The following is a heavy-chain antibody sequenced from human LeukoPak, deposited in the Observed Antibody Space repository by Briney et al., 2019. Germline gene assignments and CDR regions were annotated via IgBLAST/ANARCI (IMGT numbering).Heavy chain of an antibody. CDR1: GGSISSGDYY. CDR2: IYYSGST. V-gene: IGHV4-30-4*01. D-gene: IGHD3-9*01. CDR3: ARTVYYDILTGYWVGFDP. J-gene: IGHJ5*02. Sequence: SETLSLTCTVSGGSISSGDYYWSWIRQPPGKGLEWIGYIYYSGSTYYNPSLKSRVTISVDTSKNQFSLKLSSVTAADTAVYYCARTVYYDILTGYWVGFDPWGRGTLVTVSS.